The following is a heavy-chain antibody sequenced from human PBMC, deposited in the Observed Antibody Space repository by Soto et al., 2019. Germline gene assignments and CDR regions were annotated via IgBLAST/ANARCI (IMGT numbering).Heavy chain of an antibody. Sequence: ASVKVSCKASGYTFADYCIHWVRQAPGLGLEWMGWINPNSGATDYAPNFQGGVTMTRDTSISTAYMELSRLRSDDTAVYYCAKDPSTAYAESWGQGTLVTVSS. CDR1: GYTFADYC. CDR2: INPNSGAT. CDR3: AKDPSTAYAES. J-gene: IGHJ5*02. V-gene: IGHV1-2*02. D-gene: IGHD2-21*02.